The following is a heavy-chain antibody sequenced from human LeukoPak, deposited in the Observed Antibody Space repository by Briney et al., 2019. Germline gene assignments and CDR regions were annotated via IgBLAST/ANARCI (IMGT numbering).Heavy chain of an antibody. CDR3: ARDSFWSGYYPFDS. D-gene: IGHD3-3*01. CDR2: INTDGSSS. J-gene: IGHJ4*02. CDR1: GFTFTSYW. V-gene: IGHV3-74*01. Sequence: GGSLRLSCAASGFTFTSYWMHWVRQAPGKGLVWVSRINTDGSSSFYADSVKGRFTISRDNAKNTLYLQMNSLRADDTAVYYCARDSFWSGYYPFDSWGQRTVVRVSS.